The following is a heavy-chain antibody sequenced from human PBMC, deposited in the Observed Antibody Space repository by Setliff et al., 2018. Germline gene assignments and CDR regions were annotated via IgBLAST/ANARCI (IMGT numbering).Heavy chain of an antibody. CDR1: GGSFSGYQ. J-gene: IGHJ4*02. V-gene: IGHV4-34*01. Sequence: PSETLSLTCVVYGGSFSGYQWSWIRQPPGKGLEWIGEINHSGSTNYNPSLNSRVSVSVDTPTNQFSLKVFSVTAADTAVYYCRFWSSYYKNDYWAQGTLVTVSS. CDR2: INHSGST. D-gene: IGHD3-3*01. CDR3: RFWSSYYKNDY.